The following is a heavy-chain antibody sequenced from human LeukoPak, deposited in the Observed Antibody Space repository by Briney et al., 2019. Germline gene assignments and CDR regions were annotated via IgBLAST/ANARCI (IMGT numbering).Heavy chain of an antibody. CDR3: ARGAYCSNGVCSFDY. J-gene: IGHJ4*02. CDR1: GGSISSYY. D-gene: IGHD2-8*01. V-gene: IGHV4-59*01. CDR2: IYYSGST. Sequence: PSETLSLTCTVSGGSISSYYWSWIRQPPGKGLEWIGYIYYSGSTNYNPSLKSRVTISVDTSKNQSSLRLSSVTAADTAVYYCARGAYCSNGVCSFDYWGQGTLVTVSS.